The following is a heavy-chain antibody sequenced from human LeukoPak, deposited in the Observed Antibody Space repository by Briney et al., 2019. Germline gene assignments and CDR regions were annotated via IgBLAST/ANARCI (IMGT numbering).Heavy chain of an antibody. Sequence: GGSLRLSCAASGFTFSSYSMNWVRQAPGKGLEWVANIKQDGSEKYYVDSVKGRFTISRDNAKNSLYLQMNSLRAEDTAVYYCARNSGYDYAFDYWGQGTLVTVSS. CDR1: GFTFSSYS. V-gene: IGHV3-7*01. CDR3: ARNSGYDYAFDY. J-gene: IGHJ4*02. CDR2: IKQDGSEK. D-gene: IGHD5-12*01.